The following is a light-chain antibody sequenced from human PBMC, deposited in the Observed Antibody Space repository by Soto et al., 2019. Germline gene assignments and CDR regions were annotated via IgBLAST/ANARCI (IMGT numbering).Light chain of an antibody. Sequence: IVLTQSPGTLSLSPGERATLSCRASQSVSSSNLAWYQKKPGQAPRLLIYGVSNRATGIPDRFSGSGSGTDLTLTISRLETEDFAVYYCQQYGRSPPITFGQGTRLEIK. CDR1: QSVSSSN. CDR3: QQYGRSPPIT. CDR2: GVS. J-gene: IGKJ5*01. V-gene: IGKV3-20*01.